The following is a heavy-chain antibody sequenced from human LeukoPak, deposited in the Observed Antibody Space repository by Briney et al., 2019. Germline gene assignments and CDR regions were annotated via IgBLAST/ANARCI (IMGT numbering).Heavy chain of an antibody. CDR2: INPNSGGT. D-gene: IGHD6-13*01. V-gene: IGHV1-2*06. J-gene: IGHJ4*02. Sequence: ASVKVSCKASGYTFTSYWIHWVRQAPGQGLEWMGRINPNSGGTNYAQKFQGRVTMTRDTSISTAYMELSRLRSDDTAVYYCARELAYSSSWSKGRRFDYWGQGTLVTVSS. CDR1: GYTFTSYW. CDR3: ARELAYSSSWSKGRRFDY.